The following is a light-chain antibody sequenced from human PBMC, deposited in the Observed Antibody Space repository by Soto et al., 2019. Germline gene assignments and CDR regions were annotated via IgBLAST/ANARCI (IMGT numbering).Light chain of an antibody. J-gene: IGKJ5*01. CDR2: GAS. CDR3: QQFHNLPPIT. V-gene: IGKV3-15*01. CDR1: QSVSTH. Sequence: EIVPAQSPSTLSLSPGERATLXCRASQSVSTHLAWYQQKPGQAPRLLIYGASTRATGIPARLSGSGSGTEFTLTISSLQSEDFAVCYCQQFHNLPPITFCHGTRLEI.